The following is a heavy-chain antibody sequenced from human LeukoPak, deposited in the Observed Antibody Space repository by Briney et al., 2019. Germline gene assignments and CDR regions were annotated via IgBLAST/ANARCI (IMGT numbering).Heavy chain of an antibody. CDR1: GFTFSSYA. V-gene: IGHV3-30-3*01. D-gene: IGHD3-10*01. CDR2: ISYDGSNE. Sequence: PGRSLRLSCAASGFTFSSYAMHWVRQAPGKGLEWVAVISYDGSNEYYADSVKGRFTISRDNSKNTLYLQMNSLRAEDTAVYYCARDMAEGFDPWGQGTLVTVSS. CDR3: ARDMAEGFDP. J-gene: IGHJ5*02.